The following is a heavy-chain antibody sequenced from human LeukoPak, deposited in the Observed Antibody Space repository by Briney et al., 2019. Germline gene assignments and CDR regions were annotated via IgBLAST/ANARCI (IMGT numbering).Heavy chain of an antibody. CDR3: ARDRDSSGYFSDY. J-gene: IGHJ4*02. CDR1: GGSISSGGYY. D-gene: IGHD3-22*01. Sequence: PSQTLSLTCTVSGGSISSGGYYWSWIRQHPGKGLEWIGYIYYSGSTYYNPSLKSRVTISVDTSKNQFSLKLSSVTAADTAVYYCARDRDSSGYFSDYWGQGTLVTVSS. CDR2: IYYSGST. V-gene: IGHV4-31*03.